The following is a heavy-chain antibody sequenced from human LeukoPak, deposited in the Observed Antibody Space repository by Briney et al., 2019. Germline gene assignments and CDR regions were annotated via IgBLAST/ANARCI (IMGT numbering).Heavy chain of an antibody. Sequence: GESLKISCKGSGYSFTTYWIGWVRQMPGKGLEWMGIIYPGDSDTRYSPSFQGQVIISADKSISTAYLQWSSLRAEDTALYYCAGGYYAGYWGQGTQVTVSS. CDR1: GYSFTTYW. D-gene: IGHD1-26*01. J-gene: IGHJ4*02. V-gene: IGHV5-51*01. CDR3: AGGYYAGY. CDR2: IYPGDSDT.